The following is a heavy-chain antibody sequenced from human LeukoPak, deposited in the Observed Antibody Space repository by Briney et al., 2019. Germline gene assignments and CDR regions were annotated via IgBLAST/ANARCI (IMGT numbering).Heavy chain of an antibody. Sequence: QTLSLSCAISGDSVSSNSAAWSWIRQSPSRGLEWLGRTYYRTKWYNDSAVSVTSRITLNPDTSKNQLSLQLNSVTPEDTAVYFCAKDQYYFDYRGQGNLVTVSS. D-gene: IGHD2-2*01. CDR1: GDSVSSNSAA. J-gene: IGHJ4*02. CDR3: AKDQYYFDY. V-gene: IGHV6-1*01. CDR2: TYYRTKWYN.